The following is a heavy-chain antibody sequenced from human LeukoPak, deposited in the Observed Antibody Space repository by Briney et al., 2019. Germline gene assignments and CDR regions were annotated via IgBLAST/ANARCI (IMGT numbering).Heavy chain of an antibody. CDR3: ARDLVVTSAY. V-gene: IGHV3-74*01. J-gene: IGHJ4*02. D-gene: IGHD2-2*01. CDR2: INGDGSST. Sequence: GGSLRLSCAASGFTFSSYWMHWVRQAPGKGLVWVSRINGDGSSTTYADSVEGRFTISRDNAKNTLYLQMNGLRAEDTAVYYCARDLVVTSAYWGQGTLVTVSS. CDR1: GFTFSSYW.